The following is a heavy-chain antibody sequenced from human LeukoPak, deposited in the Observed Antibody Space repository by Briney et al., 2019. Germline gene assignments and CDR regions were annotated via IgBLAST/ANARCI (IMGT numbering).Heavy chain of an antibody. CDR2: IWYDGSHI. Sequence: GGALRLSCVAPVFTFSSYGMHWVRQPPGKGLEWVAVIWYDGSHIYYADSVQGRFTISRDNSKNTLYLQMNSLRGEDTAVYHCARGLLRGYSGYANDVFDIWGQGTMVTVSS. V-gene: IGHV3-33*01. J-gene: IGHJ3*02. CDR1: VFTFSSYG. CDR3: ARGLLRGYSGYANDVFDI. D-gene: IGHD5-12*01.